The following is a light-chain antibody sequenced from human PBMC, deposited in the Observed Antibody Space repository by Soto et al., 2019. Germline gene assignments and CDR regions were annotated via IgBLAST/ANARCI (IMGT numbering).Light chain of an antibody. CDR3: KSVTAGFTYV. V-gene: IGLV2-14*01. J-gene: IGLJ1*01. Sequence: QSALTQPASVSGSPGQSITISCTGTSSDVGGYNHVSWYQQHPGKAPKLMIYDVSSRPSGVSNRFSGSKSGNTASLTISGLQAEDEADYYCKSVTAGFTYVFGTGTKLTVL. CDR1: SSDVGGYNH. CDR2: DVS.